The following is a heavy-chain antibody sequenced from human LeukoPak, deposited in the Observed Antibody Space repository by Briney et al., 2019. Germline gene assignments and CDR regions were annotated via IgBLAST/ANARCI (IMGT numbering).Heavy chain of an antibody. D-gene: IGHD3-10*01. CDR3: AREDPGAFDAFDI. CDR1: GFTFSSYA. V-gene: IGHV3-23*01. J-gene: IGHJ3*02. CDR2: IRGSGGNT. Sequence: GGSLRLSCAASGFTFSSYAMSWVRQAPGKGLEWVSAIRGSGGNTYYADSVKGRFTISRENSKNTLYLQMNSLRAEDTAVYYCAREDPGAFDAFDIWGQGTMVTVSS.